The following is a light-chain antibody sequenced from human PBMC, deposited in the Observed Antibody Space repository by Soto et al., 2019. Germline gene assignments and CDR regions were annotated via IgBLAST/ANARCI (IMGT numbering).Light chain of an antibody. Sequence: QAVVTQEPSFSVSPGGTVTLTCGLNSGSVSTSYYASWYQQTPGQAPRTLIYSTNIRSSGVPDRFSGSILGTKAALTIAGAQADDESDYYCILFIPSGVWVFGGGTQLTVL. V-gene: IGLV8-61*01. J-gene: IGLJ3*02. CDR3: ILFIPSGVWV. CDR1: SGSVSTSYY. CDR2: STN.